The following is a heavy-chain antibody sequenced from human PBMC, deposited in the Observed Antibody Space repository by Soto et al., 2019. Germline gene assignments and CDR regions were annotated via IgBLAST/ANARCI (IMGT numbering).Heavy chain of an antibody. V-gene: IGHV3-7*01. J-gene: IGHJ3*02. CDR3: ARDCSGGSCQDAFDI. Sequence: PGGSLRLSCAASGFTFSSYWMSWVRQAPGKGLEWVANIKQDGSEKYYVDSVKGRFTISRDNAKNSLYLQMNSLRAEDTAVYYCARDCSGGSCQDAFDIWGQGTMVTVSS. D-gene: IGHD2-15*01. CDR1: GFTFSSYW. CDR2: IKQDGSEK.